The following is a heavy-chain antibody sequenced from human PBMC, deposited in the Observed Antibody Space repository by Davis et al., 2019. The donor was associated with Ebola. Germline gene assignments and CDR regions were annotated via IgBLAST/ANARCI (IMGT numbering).Heavy chain of an antibody. CDR3: AKGMSRSAYYAMDV. D-gene: IGHD2-8*01. CDR2: IKQDGSEK. CDR1: GLTFSSYW. J-gene: IGHJ6*02. Sequence: GESLKISCAASGLTFSSYWMSWVRQAPGKGLEWVANIKQDGSEKYYVDSVKGRFTVSRDNPKNTLYLQMYSLRAEDTAVYYCAKGMSRSAYYAMDVWGQGTTVTVSS. V-gene: IGHV3-7*03.